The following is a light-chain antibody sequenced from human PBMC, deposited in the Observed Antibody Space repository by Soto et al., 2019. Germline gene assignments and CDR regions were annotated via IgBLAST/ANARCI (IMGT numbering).Light chain of an antibody. CDR2: AAS. Sequence: EIVLTQSPATLSLSPGERATLSCRASQSVSSKLAWYQQKPGQAPRLLIYAASNRATGIPDRFSGSGSGTDFTLTISRLEPEDFAVYYCQQSGNSPPTFGQGTKVDIK. CDR1: QSVSSK. CDR3: QQSGNSPPT. V-gene: IGKV3-11*01. J-gene: IGKJ1*01.